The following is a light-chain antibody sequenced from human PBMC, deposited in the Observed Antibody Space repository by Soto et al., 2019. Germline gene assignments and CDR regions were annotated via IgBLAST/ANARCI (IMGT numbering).Light chain of an antibody. V-gene: IGKV1-8*01. J-gene: IGKJ5*01. CDR3: QQFSGYPLT. CDR1: QGISSY. CDR2: AAS. Sequence: AIRMTQSPSSLSASTGDRVTITCRASQGISSYLAWYQQKPGKAPKLLIYAASTLQSGVPSRFSGSGSGTDFTLTISSLQPEDFATYYCQQFSGYPLTFGQGTRLEIK.